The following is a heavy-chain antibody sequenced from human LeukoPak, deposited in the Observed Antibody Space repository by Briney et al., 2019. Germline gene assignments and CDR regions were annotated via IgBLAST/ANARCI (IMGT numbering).Heavy chain of an antibody. CDR3: ARGDGYYGSGRYCDY. V-gene: IGHV3-74*01. J-gene: IGHJ4*02. Sequence: GGSLRLSSEASGFTFSSFWMHWVRQAPGKGLVWVSHIQSDGRSPNYADSVKGRFTISRDNAKNMLYLQMNSLRAEDTAVYYCARGDGYYGSGRYCDYWGQGTLVTVSS. CDR1: GFTFSSFW. CDR2: IQSDGRSP. D-gene: IGHD3-10*01.